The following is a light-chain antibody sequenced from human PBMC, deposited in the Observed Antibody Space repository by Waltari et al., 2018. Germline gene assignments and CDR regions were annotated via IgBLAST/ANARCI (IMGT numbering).Light chain of an antibody. J-gene: IGLJ2*01. CDR2: AVT. V-gene: IGLV2-8*01. CDR1: SSDVGRYDF. CDR3: SSYTGRTVI. Sequence: QSALTQPPSASGSPEQSVTISCTGTSSDVGRYDFVSWYQQHPGRVPKPIIFAVTKRPPGVPARFAGSKAANTASLTVAGLQAEDEADYYCSSYTGRTVIFGGGTKLTVL.